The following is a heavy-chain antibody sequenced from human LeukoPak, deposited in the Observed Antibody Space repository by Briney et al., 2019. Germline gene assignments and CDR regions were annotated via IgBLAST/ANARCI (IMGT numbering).Heavy chain of an antibody. D-gene: IGHD2-2*01. Sequence: ASVKVSCKASGGTFSSYAISWVRQAPGQGLEWMGGIIPIFGTANYAQKFQGRVTITADESTSTAYMELSSLRSEDTAVYYCARSYCSSTSCYQPPFDYWGQGTLVTVSS. CDR2: IIPIFGTA. CDR3: ARSYCSSTSCYQPPFDY. CDR1: GGTFSSYA. J-gene: IGHJ4*02. V-gene: IGHV1-69*13.